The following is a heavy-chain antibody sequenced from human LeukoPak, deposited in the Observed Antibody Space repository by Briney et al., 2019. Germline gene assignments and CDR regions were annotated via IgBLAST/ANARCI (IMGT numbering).Heavy chain of an antibody. CDR2: IYYSGST. CDR1: GGSISSYY. J-gene: IGHJ4*02. D-gene: IGHD1-26*01. V-gene: IGHV4-59*01. Sequence: SETLSLTCTVSGGSISSYYWSWIRQPPGKGLEWIGYIYYSGSTNYNPSLKSRVTISVDTSKSQLSLKLSSVTAADTAVYYCARAGPRGATNYWGQGTLVTVSS. CDR3: ARAGPRGATNY.